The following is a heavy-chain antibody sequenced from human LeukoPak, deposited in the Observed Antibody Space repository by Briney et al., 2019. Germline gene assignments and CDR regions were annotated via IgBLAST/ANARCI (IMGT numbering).Heavy chain of an antibody. CDR3: AKGSGWTLGGRSSWFDP. CDR2: ISGSGGST. Sequence: GGSLRLSCAASGFTFSSYAMSWVRQAPGKGLEWVSAISGSGGSTYYADSVKGRFTISRDNSKNTLYLQMNSLRAEDTAVYYCAKGSGWTLGGRSSWFDPWGQGTLVTVSS. V-gene: IGHV3-23*01. CDR1: GFTFSSYA. D-gene: IGHD6-19*01. J-gene: IGHJ5*02.